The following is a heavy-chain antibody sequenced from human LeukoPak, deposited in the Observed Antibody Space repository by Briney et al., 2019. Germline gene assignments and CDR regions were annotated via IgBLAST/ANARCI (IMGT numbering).Heavy chain of an antibody. J-gene: IGHJ4*02. CDR3: AKAHCSPTSCSRIDY. CDR1: GFTFTNYA. V-gene: IGHV3-23*01. D-gene: IGHD2-2*01. CDR2: ISGSGGVT. Sequence: SGGSLRLSCEASGFTFTNYAMSWVRRAAGKGLEWVSAISGSGGVTYYADSVKGRFTISRDNSKNTLYLQGNSLRAADTAVYYCAKAHCSPTSCSRIDYWGQGTLVTVSS.